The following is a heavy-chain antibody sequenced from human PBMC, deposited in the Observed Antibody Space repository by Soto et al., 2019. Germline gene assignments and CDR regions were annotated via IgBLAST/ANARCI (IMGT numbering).Heavy chain of an antibody. J-gene: IGHJ6*02. D-gene: IGHD4-4*01. CDR1: GFSLNTYW. CDR2: IFPGDSDT. V-gene: IGHV5-51*01. CDR3: ARLKQLQPSYGMDV. Sequence: GESLKISCNASGFSLNTYWIGWVRQKPGKGLEWMGSIFPGDSDTRYSPSFQGHVTVAVDKSTTTAYLQWSSLKASDTAIYYCARLKQLQPSYGMDVWGQGTTVTVSS.